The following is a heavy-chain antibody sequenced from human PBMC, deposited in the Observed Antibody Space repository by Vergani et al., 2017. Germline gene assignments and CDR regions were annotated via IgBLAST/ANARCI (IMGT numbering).Heavy chain of an antibody. CDR1: GFTFSSYG. V-gene: IGHV3-33*01. D-gene: IGHD1-26*01. CDR3: ARDLIVGAPVRGFDP. CDR2: IWYDGSNK. Sequence: QVQLVESGGGVVQPRRSLRLSCAASGFTFSSYGMHWVRQAPGKGLEWVAVIWYDGSNKYYADSVKGRFTISRDNSKNTLYLQMNSLRAEDTAVYYCARDLIVGAPVRGFDPWGQGTLVTVSS. J-gene: IGHJ5*02.